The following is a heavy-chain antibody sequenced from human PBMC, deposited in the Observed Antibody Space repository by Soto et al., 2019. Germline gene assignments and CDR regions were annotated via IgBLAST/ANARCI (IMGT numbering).Heavy chain of an antibody. CDR3: AKGIAAGGPSPYYYYGMDV. D-gene: IGHD6-13*01. J-gene: IGHJ6*02. V-gene: IGHV3-30*18. CDR2: ISYDGSNK. CDR1: GFTFSSYG. Sequence: GGSLRLSCAASGFTFSSYGMHWVRQAPGKGLEWVAVISYDGSNKYYADSVKGRFTISRDNSKNTLYLQMNSLRAEDTAVYYCAKGIAAGGPSPYYYYGMDVWGQGTTVTVSS.